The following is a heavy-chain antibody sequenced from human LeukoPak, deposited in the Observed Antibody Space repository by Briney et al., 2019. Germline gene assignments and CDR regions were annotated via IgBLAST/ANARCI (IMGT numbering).Heavy chain of an antibody. V-gene: IGHV1-18*01. Sequence: ASVKVSCKASGFTFTSYGFSWVRQAPGQGLEWIGWISAYNGNTNYAQKLQGRVTMTTDTSTSTVYMELRSLRSDDTAVYYCARDPSYSSSRDYWGQGTLVTVSS. CDR1: GFTFTSYG. CDR2: ISAYNGNT. CDR3: ARDPSYSSSRDY. J-gene: IGHJ4*02. D-gene: IGHD6-13*01.